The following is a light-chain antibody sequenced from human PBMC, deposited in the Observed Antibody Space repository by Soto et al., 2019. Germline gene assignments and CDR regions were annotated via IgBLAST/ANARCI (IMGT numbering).Light chain of an antibody. CDR1: SSDVGLYNY. Sequence: QSALTQPRSVSGSPGQSVTISCTGTSSDVGLYNYVSWYQQHPGKAPKLIIYDVSKRPSGVPDRFSGSKSGNTASLTISGLKAEDDGEYFCCSYGGSYTPYVFGTGTKVTVL. CDR3: CSYGGSYTPYV. V-gene: IGLV2-11*01. CDR2: DVS. J-gene: IGLJ1*01.